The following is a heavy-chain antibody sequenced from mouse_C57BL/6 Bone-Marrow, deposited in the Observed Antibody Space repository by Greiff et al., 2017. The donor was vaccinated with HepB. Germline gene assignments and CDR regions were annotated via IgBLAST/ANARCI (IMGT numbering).Heavy chain of an antibody. Sequence: VQLKQSGAELVRPGASVKLSCTASGFNIKDDYMHWVKQRPEQGLEWIGWIDPENGDTEYASKFQGKATITADTSSNTAYLQLSSLTSEDTAVYYCTLPTVVKSYFDYWGQGTTLTVSS. D-gene: IGHD1-1*01. J-gene: IGHJ2*01. CDR1: GFNIKDDY. V-gene: IGHV14-4*01. CDR2: IDPENGDT. CDR3: TLPTVVKSYFDY.